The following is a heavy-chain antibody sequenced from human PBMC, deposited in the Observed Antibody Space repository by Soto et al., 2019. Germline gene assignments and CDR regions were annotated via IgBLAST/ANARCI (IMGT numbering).Heavy chain of an antibody. D-gene: IGHD3-9*01. CDR3: ATRTTMTGRPFDN. Sequence: QPLESGGDLVQPGGSLRLSCAASDFTFTTYAMSWVRQAPGQRLEWVSAIDSSGSSTYYADSVKGRFTSSRDNPKTTLYLQMTSLRAEDTAVYYCATRTTMTGRPFDNWGQGTLVIVSS. CDR1: DFTFTTYA. V-gene: IGHV3-23*05. J-gene: IGHJ4*02. CDR2: IDSSGSST.